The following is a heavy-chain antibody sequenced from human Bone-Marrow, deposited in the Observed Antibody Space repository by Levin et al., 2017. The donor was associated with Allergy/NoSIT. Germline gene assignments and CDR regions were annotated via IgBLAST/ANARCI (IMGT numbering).Heavy chain of an antibody. V-gene: IGHV3-66*01. CDR1: GFSVSNNF. CDR2: IYSGGST. CDR3: ARDGQGRRSSPY. D-gene: IGHD6-6*01. Sequence: GGSLRLSCAASGFSVSNNFLNWVRQVPGKGLEWVSLIYSGGSTHYADSVKGRFTISRDNSRNTLYLQMNSLRVEDTAVYYCARDGQGRRSSPYWGRGTLVTDSS. J-gene: IGHJ4*02.